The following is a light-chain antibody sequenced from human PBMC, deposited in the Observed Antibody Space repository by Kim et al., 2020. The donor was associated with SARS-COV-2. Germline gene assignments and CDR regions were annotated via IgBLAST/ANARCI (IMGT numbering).Light chain of an antibody. V-gene: IGLV1-44*01. CDR2: NDN. CDR3: ATWDVSLNGWV. CDR1: SSDVGLQF. Sequence: GQEGTTSDSASSSDVGLQFVNWYQQRPGTAPKVVIYNDNQRPSGVPDRFSGSRSGTSASLAISGLQSEDEADYYCATWDVSLNGWVFGGGTQLTVL. J-gene: IGLJ3*02.